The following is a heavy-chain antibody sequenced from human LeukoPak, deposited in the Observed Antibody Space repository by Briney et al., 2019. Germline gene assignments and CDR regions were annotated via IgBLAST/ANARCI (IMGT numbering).Heavy chain of an antibody. Sequence: GGSLRLSCAASGFTFSDYYMSWIRQAPGKGLEWVSYISSSSSYTNYADSVKGRFTISRDNAKNSLYLQMNSLRAEDTAVYYCAREHLYYYGSGSCGGMDVWGKGTTVTVSS. CDR2: ISSSSSYT. CDR3: AREHLYYYGSGSCGGMDV. CDR1: GFTFSDYY. D-gene: IGHD3-10*01. V-gene: IGHV3-11*06. J-gene: IGHJ6*04.